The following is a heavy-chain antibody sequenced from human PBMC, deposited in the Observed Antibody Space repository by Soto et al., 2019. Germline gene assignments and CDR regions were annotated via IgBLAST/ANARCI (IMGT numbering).Heavy chain of an antibody. CDR3: AREEYYDGSGYWGPFDS. CDR1: GYTFTSYY. J-gene: IGHJ4*02. Sequence: ASVKVSCKASGYTFTSYYMHWVRQAPGQGLEWMGVIEPSGGSKSFTQKFQDRITVTRDTSTSTVYMELSSLRSEDTAVYYCAREEYYDGSGYWGPFDSWGQGTLVTVSS. D-gene: IGHD3-22*01. CDR2: IEPSGGSK. V-gene: IGHV1-46*01.